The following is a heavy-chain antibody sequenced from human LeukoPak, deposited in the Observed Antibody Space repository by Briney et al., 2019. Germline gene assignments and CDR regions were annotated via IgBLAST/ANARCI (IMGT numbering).Heavy chain of an antibody. J-gene: IGHJ6*02. D-gene: IGHD2-2*01. V-gene: IGHV3-7*03. CDR3: AKALGIVVVQYGMDV. Sequence: GGSLRLSCAASGFTFSSYSMNWVRQAPGKGLEWVANIRQDGSEEFYVDSVKGRFTISRDNAKNSLYLQMNSLRTEDTALYYCAKALGIVVVQYGMDVWGQGTTVTVSS. CDR1: GFTFSSYS. CDR2: IRQDGSEE.